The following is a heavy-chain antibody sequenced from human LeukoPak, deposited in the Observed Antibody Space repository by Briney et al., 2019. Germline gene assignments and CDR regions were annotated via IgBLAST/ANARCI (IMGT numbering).Heavy chain of an antibody. Sequence: PGGSLRLSCAASGFTFSSYWMSWVRQAPGKGLEWVAFIRYDGSNKYYADSVKGRFTISRDNSKNTLYLQMNSLRAEDTAVYYCAKLSVDDSGSDAFDIWGQGTMVTVSS. CDR2: IRYDGSNK. D-gene: IGHD3-22*01. CDR3: AKLSVDDSGSDAFDI. J-gene: IGHJ3*02. V-gene: IGHV3-30*02. CDR1: GFTFSSYW.